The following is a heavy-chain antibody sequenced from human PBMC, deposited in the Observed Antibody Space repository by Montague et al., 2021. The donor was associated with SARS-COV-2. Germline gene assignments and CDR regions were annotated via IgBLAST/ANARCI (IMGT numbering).Heavy chain of an antibody. D-gene: IGHD2-15*01. V-gene: IGHV4-39*01. CDR1: GDSISSSMYY. J-gene: IGHJ5*02. Sequence: SETLSLTCTVSGDSISSSMYYWGWIRQPPGKGLEWIGNIYYSGVTYYNPSLKSRVTIFVDTSKNEFSLKLNSVTAADTAVYYCARVGGSINDCNWFDPWGQGTLVTVSS. CDR3: ARVGGSINDCNWFDP. CDR2: IYYSGVT.